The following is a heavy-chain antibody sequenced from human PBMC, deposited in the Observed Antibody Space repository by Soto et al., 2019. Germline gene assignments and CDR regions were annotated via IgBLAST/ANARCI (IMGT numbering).Heavy chain of an antibody. V-gene: IGHV3-9*01. Sequence: VQLVESGGGLAQPGRSLRLSCAASGFNINYYAMHWVRQDPGKGLEWVSGISWNSDIIGYADSVKGRFTISRDNAKNSLYLQMNSLRAEDTALYYCAKDSQFYYMDVWGQGTTVTVSS. CDR3: AKDSQFYYMDV. J-gene: IGHJ6*03. CDR2: ISWNSDII. CDR1: GFNINYYA.